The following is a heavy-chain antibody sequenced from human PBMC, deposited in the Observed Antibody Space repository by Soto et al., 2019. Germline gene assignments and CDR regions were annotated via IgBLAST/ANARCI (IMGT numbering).Heavy chain of an antibody. Sequence: GGSLRLSCAASGFTFSSYAMHWVRQAPGKGLEWVAVISYDGSNKYYADSVKGRFTISRDNSKNTLYLQMNSLRAEDTAVYYCASHTGGKQWLLTSRLYGMDVWGQGTTVTVSS. CDR1: GFTFSSYA. V-gene: IGHV3-30-3*01. CDR2: ISYDGSNK. D-gene: IGHD6-19*01. J-gene: IGHJ6*02. CDR3: ASHTGGKQWLLTSRLYGMDV.